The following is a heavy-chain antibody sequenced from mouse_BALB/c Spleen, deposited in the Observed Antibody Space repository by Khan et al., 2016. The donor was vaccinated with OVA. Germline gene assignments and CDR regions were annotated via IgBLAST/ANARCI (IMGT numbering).Heavy chain of an antibody. V-gene: IGHV1S132*01. CDR1: GYIFTSYW. Sequence: QVQLQQSGAELVRPGASVRLSCKTSGYIFTSYWIHWVKQRSGQGLEWIARIYPGTGSTYYNEIFKGKATLTADKSSNTAYMQLSSLTYEDSTVXCCACGATTAHSMDYWGQGTSVTVSS. D-gene: IGHD3-1*01. CDR3: ACGATTAHSMDY. J-gene: IGHJ4*01. CDR2: IYPGTGST.